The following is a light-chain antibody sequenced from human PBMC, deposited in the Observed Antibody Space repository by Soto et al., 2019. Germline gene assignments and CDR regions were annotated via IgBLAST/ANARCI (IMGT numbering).Light chain of an antibody. CDR3: RSYTSSSTYV. J-gene: IGLJ1*01. Sequence: QSALTQPASVSGSPGQSITISCSGTRSDTGGYNYVSWYQHHPGKAPKLMVYEVNTRPSGVSDRFSGSKSGNTASLTISGLQAEDEADYYCRSYTSSSTYVFGSGTKAPS. CDR2: EVN. V-gene: IGLV2-14*01. CDR1: RSDTGGYNY.